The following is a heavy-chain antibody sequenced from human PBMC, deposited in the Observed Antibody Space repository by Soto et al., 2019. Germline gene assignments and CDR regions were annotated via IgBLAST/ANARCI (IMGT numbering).Heavy chain of an antibody. CDR1: GYTFTSYA. Sequence: ASVKVSCKASGYTFTSYAMHWVRQAPGQRLEWMGWINAGNGNTKYSQKFQGRVTITRDTSASTAYMELSSLRSEDTAVYYCARDRPKGSGYYTDYYYGMDVWGQGTTVTVSS. CDR2: INAGNGNT. J-gene: IGHJ6*02. CDR3: ARDRPKGSGYYTDYYYGMDV. V-gene: IGHV1-3*01. D-gene: IGHD3-3*01.